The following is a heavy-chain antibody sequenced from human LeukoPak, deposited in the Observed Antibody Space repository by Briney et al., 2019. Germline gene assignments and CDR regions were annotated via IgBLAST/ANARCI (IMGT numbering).Heavy chain of an antibody. J-gene: IGHJ5*02. CDR3: ACIEESSGSYCNSYWFDP. V-gene: IGHV1-69*04. CDR2: IITILGIA. Sequence: ASVKVSCKASGGTFSSYAITWVRQAPGQGLEWMGRIITILGIANYAQKFQGRATITADKSKSTAYLELSSLRSEATAGYYYACIEESSGSYCNSYWFDPWGQRTLVTVSS. D-gene: IGHD3-10*01. CDR1: GGTFSSYA.